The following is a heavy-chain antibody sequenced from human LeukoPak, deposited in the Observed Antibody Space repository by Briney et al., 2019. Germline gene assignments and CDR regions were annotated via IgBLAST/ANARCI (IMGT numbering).Heavy chain of an antibody. V-gene: IGHV3-20*04. CDR2: INWNGGST. CDR1: GFTFSSYW. J-gene: IGHJ3*02. D-gene: IGHD2-15*01. Sequence: PGGSLRLSCAASGFTFSSYWMSWVRQAPGKGLEWVSGINWNGGSTGYADSVKGRFTISRDNAKNSLYLQMNSLRAEDTALYYCARALVVSDAFDIWGQGTMVTVSS. CDR3: ARALVVSDAFDI.